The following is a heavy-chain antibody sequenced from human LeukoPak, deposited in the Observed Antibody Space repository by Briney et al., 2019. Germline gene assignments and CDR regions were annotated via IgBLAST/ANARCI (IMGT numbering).Heavy chain of an antibody. D-gene: IGHD6-13*01. V-gene: IGHV3-30*02. J-gene: IGHJ4*02. CDR2: I. CDR1: GFTFSSYG. CDR3: AKDRRPGIAAAGQFDY. Sequence: PGGSLRLSCAASGFTFSSYGMHWVRQAPGKGLEWVAFIRFTISRDNSKNTLYLQMNSLRAEDTAVYYCAKDRRPGIAAAGQFDYWGQGTLVTVSS.